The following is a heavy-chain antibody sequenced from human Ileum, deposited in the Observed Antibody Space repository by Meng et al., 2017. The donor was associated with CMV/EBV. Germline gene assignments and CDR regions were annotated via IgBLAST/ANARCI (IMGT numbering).Heavy chain of an antibody. D-gene: IGHD2/OR15-2a*01. J-gene: IGHJ6*02. CDR2: IYSGGST. CDR1: GFTVSSNY. V-gene: IGHV3-53*01. Sequence: GGSLRLSCAASGFTVSSNYMSWVRQAPGKGLEWVSVIYSGGSTYYADSVKGRFTISRASSENTLYLQIDSLRVEDTAVYFCARNRRSCNSVSCYGYYGMDVWGQGTTVTVSS. CDR3: ARNRRSCNSVSCYGYYGMDV.